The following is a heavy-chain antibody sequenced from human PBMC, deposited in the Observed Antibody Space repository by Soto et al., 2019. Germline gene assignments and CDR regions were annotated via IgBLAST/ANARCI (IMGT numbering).Heavy chain of an antibody. CDR3: TKPIYGMDV. CDR1: GFTFSGSA. CDR2: IRSKANSYAT. V-gene: IGHV3-73*01. Sequence: PGGSLRLSCAASGFTFSGSAMHWVCQASGKGLEWVGRIRSKANSYATAYAASVKGRFTISRDDSKNTAYLQMNSLKTEDTAVYYCTKPIYGMDVWGQGTTVTVSS. J-gene: IGHJ6*02.